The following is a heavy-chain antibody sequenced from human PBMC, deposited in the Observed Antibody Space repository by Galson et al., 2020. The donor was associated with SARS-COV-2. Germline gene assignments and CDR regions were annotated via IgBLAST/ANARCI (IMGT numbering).Heavy chain of an antibody. CDR1: GYTFTGYY. J-gene: IGHJ3*02. CDR2: INPNSGGT. V-gene: IGHV1-2*02. CDR3: ARRSEASGWIQPSGGAFDI. D-gene: IGHD5-18*01. Sequence: ASVTVSCKASGYTFTGYYMHWVRQAPGQGLEWMGWINPNSGGTNYAQKFQGRVTMTRDTSISTAYMELSRLRSDDTAMYYCARRSEASGWIQPSGGAFDIWGQGTMVTVSS.